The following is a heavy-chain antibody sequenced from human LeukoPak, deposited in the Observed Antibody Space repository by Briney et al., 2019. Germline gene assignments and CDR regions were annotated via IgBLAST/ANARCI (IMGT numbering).Heavy chain of an antibody. CDR3: ARGRNDYSNYVLMYYYYYMDV. V-gene: IGHV1-18*01. CDR1: GHTFTSYG. D-gene: IGHD4-11*01. CDR2: ISAYNGNT. J-gene: IGHJ6*03. Sequence: ASVKVSCKASGHTFTSYGISWVRQAPGQGLEWMGWISAYNGNTNYAQKLQGRVTMTTDTSTSTAYMELRSPRSDDTAVYYCARGRNDYSNYVLMYYYYYMDVWGKGTTVTVSS.